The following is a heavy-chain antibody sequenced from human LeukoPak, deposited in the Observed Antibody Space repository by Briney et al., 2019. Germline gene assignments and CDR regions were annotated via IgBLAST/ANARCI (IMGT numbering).Heavy chain of an antibody. CDR1: GFTFSSYW. D-gene: IGHD1-7*01. CDR3: ARHGLGTWDS. CDR2: INQDGRDK. Sequence: PGGSLRLSCAASGFTFSSYWMTWVRQAPGKGLEWVANINQDGRDKFSVDSVKGRFTISRDNAKNSLYLQMNSLRAEDTAVYYCARHGLGTWDSWGQGTLVTVSS. V-gene: IGHV3-7*05. J-gene: IGHJ4*02.